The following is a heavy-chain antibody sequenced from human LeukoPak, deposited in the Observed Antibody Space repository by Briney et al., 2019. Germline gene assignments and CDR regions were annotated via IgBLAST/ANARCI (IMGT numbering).Heavy chain of an antibody. J-gene: IGHJ4*02. Sequence: GESLKISCKGSGYSFTSYWSGWVRQMPGKGLECMGFIYPGDSDTRYSPSFQGQVTISAEKSISTAYLQWSSLKASDTALYYCATRKKGMATAGFDYWGQGTPVTVSS. CDR3: ATRKKGMATAGFDY. V-gene: IGHV5-51*01. CDR2: IYPGDSDT. CDR1: GYSFTSYW. D-gene: IGHD5-24*01.